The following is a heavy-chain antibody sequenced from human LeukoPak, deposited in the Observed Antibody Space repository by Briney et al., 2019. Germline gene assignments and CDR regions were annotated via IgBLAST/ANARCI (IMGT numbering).Heavy chain of an antibody. D-gene: IGHD3-10*01. V-gene: IGHV3-53*01. CDR1: GFTVSSNY. CDR3: ERDRDDAFDY. J-gene: IGHJ4*02. Sequence: EPGGSLRLSCAASGFTVSSNYMSWVRQAPGKGLEWVSVIYSGGSTYYADSVKGRFTISRDNSKNTLYLQMNSLRAEDTAVYYCERDRDDAFDYWGQGTLVTVSS. CDR2: IYSGGST.